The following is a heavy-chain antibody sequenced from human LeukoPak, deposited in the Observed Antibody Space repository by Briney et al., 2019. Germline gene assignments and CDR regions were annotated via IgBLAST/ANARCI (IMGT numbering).Heavy chain of an antibody. D-gene: IGHD2-8*02. CDR2: ISGYNGNT. CDR3: ARDLVAREAFDI. CDR1: GYTFTSYG. Sequence: ASVKVSCKASGYTFTSYGISWVRQAPGQGLEWMGWISGYNGNTNYAQRLQGRVTMTTDTSTSTAYMELRSLRSDDTAVYYCARDLVAREAFDIWGQGTMVTVSS. V-gene: IGHV1-18*01. J-gene: IGHJ3*02.